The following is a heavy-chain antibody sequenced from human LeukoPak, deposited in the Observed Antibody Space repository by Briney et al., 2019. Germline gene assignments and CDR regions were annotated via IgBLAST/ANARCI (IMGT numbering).Heavy chain of an antibody. D-gene: IGHD3-22*01. J-gene: IGHJ4*02. CDR1: GYTFTDYY. V-gene: IGHV1-2*02. Sequence: ASVKVSCKASGYTFTDYYMHWVRQAPGQGLEWMGWINPNSGGTNYAQKFQGRVTMTRDTSISTAYMELSRLRSDDTAVYYCARASYYYDSSGYPGYYFDYWGQGTLATVSS. CDR2: INPNSGGT. CDR3: ARASYYYDSSGYPGYYFDY.